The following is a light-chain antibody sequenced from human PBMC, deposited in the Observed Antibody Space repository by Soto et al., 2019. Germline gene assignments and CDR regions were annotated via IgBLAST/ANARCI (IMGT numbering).Light chain of an antibody. Sequence: EVVLTQSPGTLSLSPGERATLSCRASQSVSSNYLAWYQQKPGQAPRLLIFGASSRATGIPDRFSGSGSGTDFTLTISRLETEDFAVYYCQHYGTSTWTFGQGTKVDIK. CDR3: QHYGTSTWT. J-gene: IGKJ1*01. CDR1: QSVSSNY. V-gene: IGKV3-20*01. CDR2: GAS.